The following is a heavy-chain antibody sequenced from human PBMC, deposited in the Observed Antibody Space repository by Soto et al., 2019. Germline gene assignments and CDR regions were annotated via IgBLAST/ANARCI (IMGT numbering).Heavy chain of an antibody. V-gene: IGHV5-10-1*01. D-gene: IGHD5-12*01. Sequence: GESLKISCKGSGYSFTSYWISWVRQMPGKGLEWMGRIDPSDSYTNYSPSFQGHVTISADKSISTAYLQWSSLKASDTAMYYCARRSGYDSCYYYGMDVWGQGTTVTVSS. CDR2: IDPSDSYT. CDR3: ARRSGYDSCYYYGMDV. CDR1: GYSFTSYW. J-gene: IGHJ6*02.